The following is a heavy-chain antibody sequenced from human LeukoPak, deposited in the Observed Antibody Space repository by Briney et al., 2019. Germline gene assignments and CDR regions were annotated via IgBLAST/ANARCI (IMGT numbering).Heavy chain of an antibody. J-gene: IGHJ4*02. D-gene: IGHD3-22*01. CDR1: GVTFSSYA. CDR3: ARDGPESSSGYSFDY. V-gene: IGHV3-30*04. Sequence: GGSLRLSCAASGVTFSSYAMHWVRQAPGKGLEWVAVISYDGSNKYYADSVKGRFTISRDNSKNTLYLQMNSLRVEDTAVYYCARDGPESSSGYSFDYWGQGTLVTVSS. CDR2: ISYDGSNK.